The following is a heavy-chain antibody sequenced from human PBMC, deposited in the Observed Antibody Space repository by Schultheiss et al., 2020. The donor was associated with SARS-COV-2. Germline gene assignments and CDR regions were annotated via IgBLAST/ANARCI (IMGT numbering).Heavy chain of an antibody. CDR1: EFAFSSYA. V-gene: IGHV3-30*18. D-gene: IGHD2-21*02. Sequence: GGSLRLSCAASEFAFSSYAMHWVRQAPGKGLEWMAAISYDGSEKYYADSVKGRFTISRDNSRSTLYLQMNSLRAEDTAVYYCTKDLRGDHGVDLWGQGSLVTVSS. CDR3: TKDLRGDHGVDL. CDR2: ISYDGSEK. J-gene: IGHJ5*02.